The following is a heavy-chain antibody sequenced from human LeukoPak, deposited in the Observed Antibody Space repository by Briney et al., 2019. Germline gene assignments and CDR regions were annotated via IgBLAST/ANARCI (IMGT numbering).Heavy chain of an antibody. J-gene: IGHJ4*02. D-gene: IGHD3-10*01. CDR1: GYSFTSYW. CDR3: ARGGLWFGELLSPFDY. CDR2: IYPGDSDT. V-gene: IGHV5-51*01. Sequence: GESLKISCKGSGYSFTSYWIGWVRQMPGKGLEWMGIIYPGDSDTRYSPSFQGQITISADKSISTAYLQWGSLKASDTAMYYCARGGLWFGELLSPFDYWGQGTLVTFSS.